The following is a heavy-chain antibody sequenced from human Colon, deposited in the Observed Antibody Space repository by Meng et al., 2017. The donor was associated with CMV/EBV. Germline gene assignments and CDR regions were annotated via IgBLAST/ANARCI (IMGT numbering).Heavy chain of an antibody. V-gene: IGHV3-48*03. CDR2: ISKTGSNI. J-gene: IGHJ4*02. CDR1: GFMFSRFE. Sequence: GGSLRLSCTASGFMFSRFEMNWVRQAPGKGLEWISYISKTGSNIHYAESVKGRFTMSRDNAQNSLYLQMSSLRADDTALYFCAKNGAWFRVDSWGQGTPVTVSS. CDR3: AKNGAWFRVDS. D-gene: IGHD3-10*01.